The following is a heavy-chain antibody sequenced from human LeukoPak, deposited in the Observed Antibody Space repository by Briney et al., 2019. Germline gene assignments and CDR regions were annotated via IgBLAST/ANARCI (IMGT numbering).Heavy chain of an antibody. CDR1: GYTFTGYY. V-gene: IGHV1-2*02. Sequence: ASVKVSCKASGYTFTGYYMHWVRQAPGQGLEWMGWINPNSGGTNYAQKFQGRVTMTRDTSISTAYKELSRLRSDDTAVYYCARSYDILTGYYPSYYYYYGMDVWGQGTTVTVSS. J-gene: IGHJ6*02. CDR3: ARSYDILTGYYPSYYYYYGMDV. D-gene: IGHD3-9*01. CDR2: INPNSGGT.